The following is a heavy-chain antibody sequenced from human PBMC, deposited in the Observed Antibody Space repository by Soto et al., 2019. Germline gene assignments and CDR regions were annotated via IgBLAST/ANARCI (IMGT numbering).Heavy chain of an antibody. Sequence: ASVKVSCKASGGTFSSYTISWVRQAPGQGLEWMGRIIPILGIANYAQKFQGRVTITADKSTSTAYMELSSLRSEDTAVYYCAREQETGRLGELSYFDYWGQGTLVTVSS. V-gene: IGHV1-69*04. CDR3: AREQETGRLGELSYFDY. D-gene: IGHD3-16*02. CDR2: IIPILGIA. J-gene: IGHJ4*02. CDR1: GGTFSSYT.